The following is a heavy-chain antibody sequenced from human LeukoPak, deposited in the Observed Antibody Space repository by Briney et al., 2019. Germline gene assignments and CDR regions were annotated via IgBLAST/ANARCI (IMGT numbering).Heavy chain of an antibody. CDR2: ISSSSYI. Sequence: TGGSLRLSCAASGFTFSSYSMNWVRQAPGKGLEWVSSISSSSYIYYADSVKGRFTIFRDNAKNSLYLQMNSLRAEDTAVYYCARDEWELLLPDYWGQGTLVTVSS. CDR3: ARDEWELLLPDY. J-gene: IGHJ4*02. CDR1: GFTFSSYS. D-gene: IGHD1-26*01. V-gene: IGHV3-21*01.